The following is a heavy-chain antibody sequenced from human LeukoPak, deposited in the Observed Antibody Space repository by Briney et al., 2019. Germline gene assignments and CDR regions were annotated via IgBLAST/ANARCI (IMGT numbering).Heavy chain of an antibody. CDR3: AATSHSSGYSAYHYMDV. V-gene: IGHV1-58*02. D-gene: IGHD6-19*01. CDR2: IVVGSGNT. CDR1: GFTFTSSA. Sequence: GTSVKVSCKASGFTFTSSAMQWVRQARGQRLEWIGWIVVGSGNTNYAQKFQERVTITRDMSTSTAYMELSSLRSEDTAVYYCAATSHSSGYSAYHYMDVWGKGTTVTVSS. J-gene: IGHJ6*03.